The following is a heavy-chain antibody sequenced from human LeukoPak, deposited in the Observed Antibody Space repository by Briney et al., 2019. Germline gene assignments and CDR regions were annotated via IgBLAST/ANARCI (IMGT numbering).Heavy chain of an antibody. CDR1: GYTFTGYY. D-gene: IGHD4-17*01. Sequence: GASVKVSCKASGYTFTGYYMHWVRQAPGQGLEWMGWINPNSGGTNYAQKFQGRVTMTRDTSISTAYMELSSLRAEDTAVYYCAREGAKNYGDHSGTQYYYGMDVWGQGTTVTVSS. CDR2: INPNSGGT. J-gene: IGHJ6*02. CDR3: AREGAKNYGDHSGTQYYYGMDV. V-gene: IGHV1-2*02.